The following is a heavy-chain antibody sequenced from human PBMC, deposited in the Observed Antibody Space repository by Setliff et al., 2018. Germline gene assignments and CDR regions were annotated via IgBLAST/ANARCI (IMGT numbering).Heavy chain of an antibody. J-gene: IGHJ6*03. V-gene: IGHV3-21*01. CDR1: GFTFSSHT. CDR3: ARNPYESSDHLPFYYYFMDV. CDR2: ISSSNTYK. D-gene: IGHD3-22*01. Sequence: LRLSCAASGFTFSSHTMNWVRQAPGKGLEWVSSISSSNTYKYYADSLKGRFTISRDDAKNSLYLQIDSLRDEDTAVYYCARNPYESSDHLPFYYYFMDVWGKGTTVTVSS.